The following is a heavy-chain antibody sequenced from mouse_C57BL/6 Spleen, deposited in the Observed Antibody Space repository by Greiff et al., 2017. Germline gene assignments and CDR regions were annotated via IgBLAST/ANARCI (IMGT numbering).Heavy chain of an antibody. D-gene: IGHD1-1*01. CDR1: GYTFTSYW. CDR2: IDPSDSYT. CDR3: AVYGSSRSWFAY. Sequence: QVQLQQPGAELVMPGASVKLSCKSSGYTFTSYWMHWVKQRPGQGLEWIGEIDPSDSYTNYNQKFKGKSTLTVDKSSSTAYMQPSSLTSEDSAVYYCAVYGSSRSWFAYWGQGTLVTVSA. V-gene: IGHV1-69*01. J-gene: IGHJ3*01.